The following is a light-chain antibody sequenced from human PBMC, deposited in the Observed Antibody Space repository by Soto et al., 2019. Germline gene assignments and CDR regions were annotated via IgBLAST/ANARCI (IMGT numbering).Light chain of an antibody. CDR3: QQIGT. J-gene: IGKJ1*01. CDR1: QSISSW. V-gene: IGKV1-5*03. Sequence: DIQMTQSPSTLSASVGDRVTITCRASQSISSWLAWYQQKPGKAPKLLIYKASSLESGVTSRFSGSGSGTEFTLTISSLQPDDFATYYCQQIGTFGQGTKVEIK. CDR2: KAS.